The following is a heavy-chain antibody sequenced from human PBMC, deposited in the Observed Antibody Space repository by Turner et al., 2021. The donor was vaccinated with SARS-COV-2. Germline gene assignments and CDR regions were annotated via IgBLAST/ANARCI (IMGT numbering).Heavy chain of an antibody. CDR1: GFTFSSYA. CDR2: ISGSGGTT. Sequence: EVQLLESGGGLVQPGGSLRLSCAASGFTFSSYALSWVRQAPGKGLEWVSTISGSGGTTYYADSVKGRFTISRDNSKNTLYLQMSSLRPADTAVYYCVFYGSTAAYWGQGTLVSVSS. V-gene: IGHV3-23*01. D-gene: IGHD4-17*01. CDR3: VFYGSTAAY. J-gene: IGHJ4*02.